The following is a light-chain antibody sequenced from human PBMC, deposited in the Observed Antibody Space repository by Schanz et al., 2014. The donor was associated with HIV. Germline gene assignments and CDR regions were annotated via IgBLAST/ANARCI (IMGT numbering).Light chain of an antibody. CDR1: SSKIGSNY. CDR2: RTN. Sequence: QSVLTQPASASATPGQRVTISCSGFSSKIGSNYVYWYQHLPGTAPKLLIYRTNQRPSGVPDRFSGSRSGTSASLAISGVRSEDEADYYCATWDDSLSGRVFGGGTKVTVL. V-gene: IGLV1-47*01. CDR3: ATWDDSLSGRV. J-gene: IGLJ3*02.